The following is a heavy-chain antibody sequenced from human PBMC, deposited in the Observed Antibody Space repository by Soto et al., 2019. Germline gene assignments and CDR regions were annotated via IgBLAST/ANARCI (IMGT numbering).Heavy chain of an antibody. CDR1: GFSLSTSGVG. CDR3: AHTAYYYDSSGYYYYYGMDV. Sequence: QITLKESGPTLVKPTQTLTLTCTFSGFSLSTSGVGVGWIRQPPGKALEWLALIYWDDDKSYSPSLKSRLTITKDTSKNQVVLTMTNMDPVDTATYYCAHTAYYYDSSGYYYYYGMDVWGQGTTVTVSS. D-gene: IGHD3-22*01. CDR2: IYWDDDK. J-gene: IGHJ6*02. V-gene: IGHV2-5*02.